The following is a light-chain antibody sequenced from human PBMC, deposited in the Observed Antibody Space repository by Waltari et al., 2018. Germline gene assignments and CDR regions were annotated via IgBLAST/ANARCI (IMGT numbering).Light chain of an antibody. CDR3: SSYTGSSNTLYV. V-gene: IGLV2-14*01. Sequence: QSALTQPASVSGSPGPSITISSTGTSGDVGRYNYVSWYQQHPGKAPKLMISEVSNPPSGVSNRFSGSKSDITAALTISGLQAEDEADYYCSSYTGSSNTLYVFGTGTKVTVL. J-gene: IGLJ1*01. CDR1: SGDVGRYNY. CDR2: EVS.